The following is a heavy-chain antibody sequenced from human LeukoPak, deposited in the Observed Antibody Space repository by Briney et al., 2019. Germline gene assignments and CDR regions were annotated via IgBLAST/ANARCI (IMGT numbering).Heavy chain of an antibody. CDR3: ARIDAFDI. CDR2: ISSRGSYT. Sequence: PGGSLRLSCAASGFTFSNYNMNWVRQAPGKGLEWVSYISSRGSYTYYADSVKGRFTISRDNAKNSLYLQMNSLRAEDTAVYYCARIDAFDIRGQGTMVTVSS. V-gene: IGHV3-21*06. CDR1: GFTFSNYN. J-gene: IGHJ3*02.